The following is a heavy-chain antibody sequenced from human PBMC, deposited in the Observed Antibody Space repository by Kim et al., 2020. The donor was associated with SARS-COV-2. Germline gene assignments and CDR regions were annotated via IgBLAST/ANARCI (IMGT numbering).Heavy chain of an antibody. J-gene: IGHJ5*02. V-gene: IGHV4-39*07. CDR3: ARDLRCSGGSCLFRWFDP. D-gene: IGHD2-15*01. Sequence: KSRVTISVDTSKNQFSLKLSSVTAADTAVYYCARDLRCSGGSCLFRWFDPWGQGTLVTVSS.